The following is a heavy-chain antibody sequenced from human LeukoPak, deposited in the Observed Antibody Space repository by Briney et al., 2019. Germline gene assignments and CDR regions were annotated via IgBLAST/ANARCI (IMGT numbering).Heavy chain of an antibody. CDR1: GFTFSSYA. J-gene: IGHJ4*02. CDR2: ISGSGGST. D-gene: IGHD1/OR15-1a*01. CDR3: ARAPRKLAAGNKYYFDY. V-gene: IGHV3-23*01. Sequence: GGSLRLSCAASGFTFSSYAMSWVRQAPGKGLEWVSAISGSGGSTYYADSVKGRFTISRDNSKNTLYLQMNSLRAEDTAVYYCARAPRKLAAGNKYYFDYWGQGTLVTVSS.